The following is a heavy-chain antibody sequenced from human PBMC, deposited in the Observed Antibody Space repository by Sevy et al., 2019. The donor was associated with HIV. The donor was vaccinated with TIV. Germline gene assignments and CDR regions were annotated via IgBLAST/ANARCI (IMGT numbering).Heavy chain of an antibody. CDR2: ISGSGGST. Sequence: GGSLRLSCAASGFTFSSYAMSWVRQAPGKGLEWVSAISGSGGSTYYADSVKGRFTISRDNSKNTLYLQMNSLRAEDMAVYSCAKWYLGLNYFDYWGQGTLVTVSS. J-gene: IGHJ4*02. CDR1: GFTFSSYA. D-gene: IGHD6-13*01. V-gene: IGHV3-23*01. CDR3: AKWYLGLNYFDY.